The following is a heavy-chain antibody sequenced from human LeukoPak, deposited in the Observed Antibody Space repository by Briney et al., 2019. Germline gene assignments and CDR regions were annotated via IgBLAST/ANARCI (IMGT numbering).Heavy chain of an antibody. CDR1: GFTFSTSL. CDR2: IKQDGSDK. D-gene: IGHD1-26*01. J-gene: IGHJ4*02. V-gene: IGHV3-7*02. Sequence: RTGGSLRLSCAASGFTFSTSLMSWVRQAPGRGLEWVASIKQDGSDKYYVDSVKGRFTISRDNAKNSLYLQMNSLRDEDTAVYYCARGPSHSGSYDSDYWGQGTLVTVSS. CDR3: ARGPSHSGSYDSDY.